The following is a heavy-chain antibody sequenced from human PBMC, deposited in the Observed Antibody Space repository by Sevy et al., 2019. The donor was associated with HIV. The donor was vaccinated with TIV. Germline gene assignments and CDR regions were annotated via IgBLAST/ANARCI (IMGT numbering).Heavy chain of an antibody. D-gene: IGHD3-22*01. CDR2: ISGSGGDT. Sequence: GGSLRLSCAASGFTFSTYAMSWVRQAPGKGLEWVSVISGSGGDTYYAESVKGRFTISRDNSKNRLYRQMNSLRAEDTAVYYCAKDAYYYDGSGYSMSQWYYGMDVWGQGTTVTVSS. CDR1: GFTFSTYA. V-gene: IGHV3-23*01. J-gene: IGHJ6*02. CDR3: AKDAYYYDGSGYSMSQWYYGMDV.